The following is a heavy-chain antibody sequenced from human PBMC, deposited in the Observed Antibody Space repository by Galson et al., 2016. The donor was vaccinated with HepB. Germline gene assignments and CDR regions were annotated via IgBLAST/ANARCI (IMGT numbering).Heavy chain of an antibody. CDR2: IYHSGST. J-gene: IGHJ4*02. CDR3: ARDRSSGPGSFGY. V-gene: IGHV4-31*03. CDR1: GGSISSGGYY. Sequence: TLSLTCTVSGGSISSGGYYWSWIRQHPGKGLEWIGYIYHSGSTYYNPTLKSRVTISVDTSKNQFSPKLSSVTAADTAVYFCARDRSSGPGSFGYWGRGTLVTVSS. D-gene: IGHD3-10*01.